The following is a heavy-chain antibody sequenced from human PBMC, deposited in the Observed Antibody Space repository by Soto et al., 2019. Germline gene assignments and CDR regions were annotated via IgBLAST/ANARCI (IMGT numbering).Heavy chain of an antibody. D-gene: IGHD6-13*01. CDR1: GFTFSSYG. CDR3: ARWGIAAGDY. Sequence: QVQLVESGGGVVQPGRSLRLSCAASGFTFSSYGMHWVRQAPGKGLEWVAVIWYDGRNEYYADSVKGRFTISRDNSKNTLYLQMNSLRAEDTAVYYRARWGIAAGDYWGQGTLVTVSS. CDR2: IWYDGRNE. V-gene: IGHV3-33*01. J-gene: IGHJ4*02.